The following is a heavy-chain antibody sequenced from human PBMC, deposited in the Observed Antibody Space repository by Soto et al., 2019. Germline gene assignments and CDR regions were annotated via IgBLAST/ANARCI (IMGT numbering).Heavy chain of an antibody. V-gene: IGHV3-49*04. CDR2: TRSKTYGGTI. J-gene: IGHJ4*02. CDR1: GFTFGDYA. CDR3: TRVSLELLDTGVDY. D-gene: IGHD1-7*01. Sequence: GGSLRLSCTASGFTFGDYAMSWVRQAPEKGLEWVGFTRSKTYGGTIEYAASVEGRFTISRDDSKSIAYLQMNSLKTEDTAVYYCTRVSLELLDTGVDYWGQGTLVTVSS.